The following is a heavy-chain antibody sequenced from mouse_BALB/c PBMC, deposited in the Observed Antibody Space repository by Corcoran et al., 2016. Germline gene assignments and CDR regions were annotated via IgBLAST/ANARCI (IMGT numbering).Heavy chain of an antibody. J-gene: IGHJ4*01. CDR2: INTYTGES. CDR1: GYTFTNFG. V-gene: IGHV9-1*02. CDR3: AREPYAMDY. Sequence: QIQLVQSGPELKKPGETVKISCKASGYTFTNFGMNWVKQAPGKGLKWMGWINTYTGESTYADDFKGRFAFSLETSASTAYLQINNLKNEDMATYFCAREPYAMDYWGKGTSVTVSS.